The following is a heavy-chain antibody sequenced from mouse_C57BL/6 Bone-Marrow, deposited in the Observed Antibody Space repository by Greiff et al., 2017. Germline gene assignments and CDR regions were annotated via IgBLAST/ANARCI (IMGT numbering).Heavy chain of an antibody. J-gene: IGHJ4*01. CDR1: GYTFTSYW. D-gene: IGHD1-1*01. Sequence: VQLQQPGAELVKPGASVKLSCKASGYTFTSYWMHWVKRRPGQGLEWIGMIHPNSGSTNYNEKFKSKATLTVDKSSSTAYMQLSSLTSEDSAVYYCARSHYGSKGYAMDYWGQGTSVTVSS. CDR3: ARSHYGSKGYAMDY. V-gene: IGHV1-64*01. CDR2: IHPNSGST.